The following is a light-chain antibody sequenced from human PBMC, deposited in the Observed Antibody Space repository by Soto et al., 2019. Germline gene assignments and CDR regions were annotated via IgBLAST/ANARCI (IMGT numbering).Light chain of an antibody. J-gene: IGLJ1*01. CDR2: QVN. Sequence: VLTQPASVSGSPGLSVTISCTGPRSDIGDSNFISWYQHSPGKAPRLLIYQVNNRPSGVSGRFSGSKAGSTASLTISGLLDEDEADYYCASFRIWTFLVFGNQTKVTVL. CDR1: RSDIGDSNF. CDR3: ASFRIWTFLV. V-gene: IGLV2-14*01.